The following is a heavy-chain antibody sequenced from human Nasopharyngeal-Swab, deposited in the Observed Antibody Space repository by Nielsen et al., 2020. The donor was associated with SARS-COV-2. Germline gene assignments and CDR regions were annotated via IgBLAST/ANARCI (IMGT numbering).Heavy chain of an antibody. D-gene: IGHD6-13*01. CDR3: ATSPGIAAAGPNWFDP. V-gene: IGHV3-23*01. CDR2: ISGSGGST. J-gene: IGHJ5*02. Sequence: GALKISCAASGFTFSSYAMSWVRQAPGKGLEWVSAISGSGGSTYYADSVKGRFTISRDNSKNTLYLQMNSLRAEDTAVYYCATSPGIAAAGPNWFDPWGQGTLVTVSS. CDR1: GFTFSSYA.